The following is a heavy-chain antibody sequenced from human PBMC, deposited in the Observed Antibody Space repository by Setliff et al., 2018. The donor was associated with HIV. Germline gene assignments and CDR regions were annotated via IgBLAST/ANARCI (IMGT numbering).Heavy chain of an antibody. D-gene: IGHD6-6*01. CDR1: GFTFSSYA. J-gene: IGHJ4*02. CDR3: VKNIGGYSSSSVFDY. V-gene: IGHV3-23*01. Sequence: PGGSLRLSCAASGFTFSSYAMSWVRQAPGRGLEWVSSISGSGGTKYHADSVKGRFTISRDNSKNTLYVQMNSLRTEDTALYYCVKNIGGYSSSSVFDYWGQGTLVTVSS. CDR2: ISGSGGTK.